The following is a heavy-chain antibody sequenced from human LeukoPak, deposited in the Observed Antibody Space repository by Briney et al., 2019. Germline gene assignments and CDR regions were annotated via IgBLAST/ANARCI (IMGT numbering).Heavy chain of an antibody. Sequence: ASVKVSCKASGGTFSSYAISWVRQAPGQGLEWMGGIIPIFGTVDYAQKFQGRVTITTDESTSTAYMELSSLRSEDTAVYYCARLLGYCSSTSCYRDAFDVWGQGTMVTVSS. J-gene: IGHJ3*01. V-gene: IGHV1-69*05. CDR2: IIPIFGTV. CDR1: GGTFSSYA. D-gene: IGHD2-2*02. CDR3: ARLLGYCSSTSCYRDAFDV.